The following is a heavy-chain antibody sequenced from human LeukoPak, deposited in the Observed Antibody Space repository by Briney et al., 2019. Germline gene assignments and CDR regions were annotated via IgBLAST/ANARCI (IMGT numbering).Heavy chain of an antibody. CDR3: TRVPQGTYGDFDY. Sequence: GGSLRLSCAASGFTFRSYWMHWVRQGAGKGLVWVSRINGDGSSTSYADSVKGRFTISRDNAKNTLYLQMNSLRVEDTAVYYCTRVPQGTYGDFDYWGQGTLVTVSS. CDR1: GFTFRSYW. J-gene: IGHJ4*02. V-gene: IGHV3-74*01. D-gene: IGHD4-17*01. CDR2: INGDGSST.